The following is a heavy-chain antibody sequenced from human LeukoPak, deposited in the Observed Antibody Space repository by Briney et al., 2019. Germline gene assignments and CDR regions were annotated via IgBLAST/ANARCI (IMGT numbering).Heavy chain of an antibody. CDR3: ATSSIVGATRSFDY. CDR2: IYYSGST. V-gene: IGHV4-39*07. CDR1: GGSISSSSYY. D-gene: IGHD1-26*01. J-gene: IGHJ4*02. Sequence: SETLSLTCTVSGGSISSSSYYWGWIRQPPGKGLEWIGSIYYSGSTYYNPSLKSRVTISVDTSKNQFSLKLSSVTAADTAVYYCATSSIVGATRSFDYWGQGTLVIVSS.